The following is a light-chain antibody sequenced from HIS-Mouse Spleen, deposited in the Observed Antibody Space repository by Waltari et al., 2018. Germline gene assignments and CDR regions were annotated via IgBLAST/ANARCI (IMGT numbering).Light chain of an antibody. Sequence: QSALTQPASVSGSPGQSITISCTGTSSAVGGYNYVSWYQQHPGKAPELMIYEVSNRPSGVSNRFSGCKSGNTASLTISGLQAEDEADYYCSSYTSSSTLVFGGGTKLTVL. V-gene: IGLV2-14*01. J-gene: IGLJ3*02. CDR3: SSYTSSSTLV. CDR2: EVS. CDR1: SSAVGGYNY.